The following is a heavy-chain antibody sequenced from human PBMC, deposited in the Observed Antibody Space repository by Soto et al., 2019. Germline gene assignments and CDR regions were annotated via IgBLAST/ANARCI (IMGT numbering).Heavy chain of an antibody. J-gene: IGHJ4*02. CDR1: GYTFTSYD. Sequence: ASVKVSCKASGYTFTSYDINWVRQATGQGLEWMGWMNPNSGNAGYAQKFQGRVTMTRNTSISTAYMELSSLRSEDTAVYYCARDWVSYGDNAGFAFDYWGRGTQVTVSS. CDR3: ARDWVSYGDNAGFAFDY. V-gene: IGHV1-8*01. D-gene: IGHD4-17*01. CDR2: MNPNSGNA.